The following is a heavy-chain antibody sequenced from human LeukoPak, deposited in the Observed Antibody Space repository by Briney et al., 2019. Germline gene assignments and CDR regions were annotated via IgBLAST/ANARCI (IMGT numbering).Heavy chain of an antibody. CDR1: GYTFTTYY. CDR2: ISAYNGNT. D-gene: IGHD3-16*02. Sequence: GASVKVSCKASGYTFTTYYMHWVRQAPGQGLEWMGWISAYNGNTNYAQKLQGRVTMTTDTSTSTAYMELRSLRSDDTAVYYCASTQARGELSLFEPDYWGQGTLVTVSS. J-gene: IGHJ4*02. V-gene: IGHV1-18*04. CDR3: ASTQARGELSLFEPDY.